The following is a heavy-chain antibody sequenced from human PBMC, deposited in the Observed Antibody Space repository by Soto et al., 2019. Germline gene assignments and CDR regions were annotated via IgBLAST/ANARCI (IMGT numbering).Heavy chain of an antibody. V-gene: IGHV3-30-3*01. Sequence: QVQLVESGGGVVQPGRSLRLSCAASGFTFSSYVMYWVRQAPGKGLEWVAVISYDGNNKYYADSVKGRFTISRDNSKXTMXXQXYSLRAEDTAVYYCARAGCDGGSCYTLVGLRYGMDVWGQGTTVTVSS. CDR1: GFTFSSYV. J-gene: IGHJ6*02. D-gene: IGHD2-15*01. CDR3: ARAGCDGGSCYTLVGLRYGMDV. CDR2: ISYDGNNK.